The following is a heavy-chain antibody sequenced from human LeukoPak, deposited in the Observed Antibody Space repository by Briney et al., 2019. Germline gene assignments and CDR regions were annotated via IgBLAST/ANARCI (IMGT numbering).Heavy chain of an antibody. CDR1: GFTFSSYA. D-gene: IGHD6-6*01. J-gene: IGHJ4*02. CDR2: ISGSGGST. CDR3: AKDRRLEYSSSSFAFGY. V-gene: IGHV3-23*01. Sequence: LAGGSLRLSCAASGFTFSSYAMSWVRQAPGKGLEWVSAISGSGGSTYYADSVKGRFTISRDNSKNTLYLQMNSLRAEDTAVYYCAKDRRLEYSSSSFAFGYWGQGTLVTVSS.